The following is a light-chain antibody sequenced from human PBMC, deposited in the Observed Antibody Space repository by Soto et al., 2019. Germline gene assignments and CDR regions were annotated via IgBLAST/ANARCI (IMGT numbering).Light chain of an antibody. CDR2: AAS. CDR3: QQSYSTPRT. CDR1: QSISTY. Sequence: DIQMTQSPSSLSASVGDRVTITCRASQSISTYLNWYQQKVGKAPKLLIYAASSLQREVPSRFSGSGSRTDFTLTISSLQPEDFATYYCQQSYSTPRTFGQGTKLEIK. J-gene: IGKJ2*02. V-gene: IGKV1-39*01.